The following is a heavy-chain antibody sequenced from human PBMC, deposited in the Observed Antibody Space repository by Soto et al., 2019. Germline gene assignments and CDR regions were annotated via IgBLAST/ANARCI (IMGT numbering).Heavy chain of an antibody. J-gene: IGHJ4*02. CDR3: AKRGTAVTTSLWY. Sequence: EVQLVESGGGLDQPGGSLRLSCAASGFTVSNNYMCWVRQAPGKGLEWLSLIYSGGVTHYADSVRGRFTISRNNSRNTLYLQMNRLRAYDTAVYYCAKRGTAVTTSLWYWGQGTLVTVSS. CDR2: IYSGGVT. V-gene: IGHV3-66*01. CDR1: GFTVSNNY. D-gene: IGHD4-17*01.